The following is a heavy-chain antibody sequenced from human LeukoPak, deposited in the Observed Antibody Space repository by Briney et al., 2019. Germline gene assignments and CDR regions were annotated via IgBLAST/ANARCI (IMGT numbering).Heavy chain of an antibody. J-gene: IGHJ4*02. CDR1: GFTFSSYS. CDR2: ISSSSSYI. CDR3: ARDRGVAATIIDY. V-gene: IGHV3-21*01. Sequence: NPGGSLRLSCAASGFTFSSYSMNWVRQAPGKGLEWVSSISSSSSYIYYADSVKGRFTISRDNAKNSLYLQMNSLRAEDTAVYYCARDRGVAATIIDYWGQGTLVTVSS. D-gene: IGHD5-12*01.